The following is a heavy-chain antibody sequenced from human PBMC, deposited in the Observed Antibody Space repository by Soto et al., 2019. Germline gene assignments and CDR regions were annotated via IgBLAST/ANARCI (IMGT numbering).Heavy chain of an antibody. J-gene: IGHJ4*02. Sequence: QVQLVESGGGVVQPGRSLRLSCAASGFTFSSYGMHWVRQAPGKGLEWVVVIWYDGSNKYYADSVKGRFTISRDNSKNTLYLQINSLRAEDTAVYYCARWGIAAGDYWGQGTLVTVSS. V-gene: IGHV3-33*01. CDR2: IWYDGSNK. CDR1: GFTFSSYG. CDR3: ARWGIAAGDY. D-gene: IGHD6-13*01.